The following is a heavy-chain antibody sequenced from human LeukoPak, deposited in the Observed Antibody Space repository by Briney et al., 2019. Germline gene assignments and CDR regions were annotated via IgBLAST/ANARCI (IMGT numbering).Heavy chain of an antibody. D-gene: IGHD2-8*02. CDR2: TRAKVGNYVT. CDR3: ARDSDTETGWYDYGMDV. J-gene: IGHJ6*02. V-gene: IGHV3-72*01. CDR1: GFTFSDYY. Sequence: GGCLRLSCVVSGFTFSDYYMDWARQTPGKGLEWIGRTRAKVGNYVTEYAASLKGRFTISRDESKSSLYLQMNSLKAEDTAVYYCARDSDTETGWYDYGMDVWGQGTTVTVSS.